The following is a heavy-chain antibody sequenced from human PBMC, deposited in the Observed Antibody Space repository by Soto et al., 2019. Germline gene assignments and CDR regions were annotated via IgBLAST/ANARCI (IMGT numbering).Heavy chain of an antibody. Sequence: EVQLLESGGDFVHPGGSARLSCAASGFSFTTYAFDWVRQTPGRGLEWVAGLGGNSRSAYYADSVEGRFTISRDNSRNTVFLQMNTLTVEDSATYYCKGHSYGSGTYPHFWGQGTLVTVAP. J-gene: IGHJ4*02. CDR3: KGHSYGSGTYPHF. CDR2: LGGNSRSA. V-gene: IGHV3-23*01. CDR1: GFSFTTYA. D-gene: IGHD3-10*01.